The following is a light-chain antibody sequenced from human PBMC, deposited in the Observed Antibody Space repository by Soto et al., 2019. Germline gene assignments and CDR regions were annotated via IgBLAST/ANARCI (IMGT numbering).Light chain of an antibody. J-gene: IGKJ2*01. V-gene: IGKV1-8*01. CDR1: QDISSY. CDR2: AAA. CDR3: QQYFSYPYT. Sequence: AIRMTQSPSSFSASTGDRVTITCRASQDISSYLAWYQQKVWKAPKRLIYAAATLQRGAPSRFSGSGSGTDFTLTISRLQSEDFATYYWQQYFSYPYTFGQGTKLEI.